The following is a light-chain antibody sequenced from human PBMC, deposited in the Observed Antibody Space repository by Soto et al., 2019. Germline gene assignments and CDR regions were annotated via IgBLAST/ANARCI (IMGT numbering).Light chain of an antibody. V-gene: IGKV1-12*01. CDR1: QDVSTW. CDR3: QQYNNWPPIT. Sequence: DIQMTQCPSSVSASVGDRVTITCRASQDVSTWVAWYQRRPGKAPKLLMYATSTLQSGVPSRFSGSGSGTDFTLTISSLQSEDFAVYYCQQYNNWPPITFGQGTRLEIK. CDR2: ATS. J-gene: IGKJ5*01.